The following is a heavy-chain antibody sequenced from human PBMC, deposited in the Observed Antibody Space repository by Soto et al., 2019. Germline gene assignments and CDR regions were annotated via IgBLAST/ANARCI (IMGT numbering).Heavy chain of an antibody. V-gene: IGHV3-53*02. CDR1: GFTVSTYN. D-gene: IGHD3-10*01. CDR3: AKRPTSTGFGDPFDI. CDR2: TYSGGST. J-gene: IGHJ3*02. Sequence: EVHLVESGGGLMQPGGSLRLSCAASGFTVSTYNMIWVRQAPVKGLEWVSVTYSGGSTQYADSVKGRFTVSRDNSKNTLYLQMNSLRAEDTAIYYCAKRPTSTGFGDPFDIWGQGTMVTVSS.